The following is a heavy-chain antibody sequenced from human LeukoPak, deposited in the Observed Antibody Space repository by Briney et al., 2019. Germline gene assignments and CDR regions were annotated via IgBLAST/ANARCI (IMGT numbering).Heavy chain of an antibody. CDR3: ARAEQQLVLAVDY. J-gene: IGHJ4*02. CDR1: GYTFTGYY. V-gene: IGHV1-2*02. CDR2: INPNSGGT. Sequence: EASVKVSCKASGYTFTGYYIHWVRQAPGQGLEWMGWINPNSGGTTYAQKFQGRVTKTRDTSISTAYMELSRLRSDDTAVYYCARAEQQLVLAVDYWGQGTLVTVSS. D-gene: IGHD6-13*01.